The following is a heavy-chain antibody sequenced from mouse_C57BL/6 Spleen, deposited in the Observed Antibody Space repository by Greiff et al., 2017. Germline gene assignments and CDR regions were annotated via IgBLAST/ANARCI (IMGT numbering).Heavy chain of an antibody. V-gene: IGHV1-26*01. CDR3: ARCDGYYVGFAY. CDR1: GYTFTDYY. Sequence: EVQLQQSGPELVKPGASVKISCKASGYTFTDYYMNWVKQSHGKSLEWIGDINPNNGGTSYNQKFKGKATLTVDKSSSTAYMELRSLTSEDSAVXYCARCDGYYVGFAYWGQGTLVTVSA. J-gene: IGHJ3*01. D-gene: IGHD2-3*01. CDR2: INPNNGGT.